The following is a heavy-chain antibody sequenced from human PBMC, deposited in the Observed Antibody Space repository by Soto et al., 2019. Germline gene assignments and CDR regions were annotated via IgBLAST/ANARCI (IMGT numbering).Heavy chain of an antibody. CDR3: ARVLHASSSGFVP. CDR2: INHSGST. CDR1: GGSFSGYY. D-gene: IGHD6-6*01. J-gene: IGHJ5*02. Sequence: SETLSLTCAVYGGSFSGYYWSWIRQPPGTGQEWIGEINHSGSTNYNPSLKSRVTISVDTSKNQFSLQLSSVTAADTAVYYCARVLHASSSGFVPWGQGTPVSV. V-gene: IGHV4-34*01.